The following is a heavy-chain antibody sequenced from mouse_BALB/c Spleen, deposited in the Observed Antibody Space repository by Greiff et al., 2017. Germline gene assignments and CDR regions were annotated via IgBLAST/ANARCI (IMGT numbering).Heavy chain of an antibody. Sequence: QVQLQQPGAELVKPGASVKLSCKASGYTFTSYWMHWVKQRPGQGLEWIGEINPSNGRTNYNEKFKSKATLTVDKSSSTAYMQLSSLTSEDSAVYYCAKEGDYRYYFDYWGQGTTLTVSS. CDR1: GYTFTSYW. V-gene: IGHV1S81*02. D-gene: IGHD2-14*01. J-gene: IGHJ2*01. CDR2: INPSNGRT. CDR3: AKEGDYRYYFDY.